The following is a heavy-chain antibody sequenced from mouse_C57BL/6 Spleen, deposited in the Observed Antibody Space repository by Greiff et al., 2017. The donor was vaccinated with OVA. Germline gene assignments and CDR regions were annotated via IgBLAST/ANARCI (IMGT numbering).Heavy chain of an antibody. J-gene: IGHJ3*01. D-gene: IGHD1-2*01. Sequence: QVQLQQSGPGLVQPSHSLSITCTVSGFSLTSYGVHWVRQSPGQGLEWLGVICSGGSTDYNADFISRLSISKDNYKSQVLYKMNSMQADDTAIYYCARNGNAYYGGGFAYWGQGTLVTVSA. CDR2: ICSGGST. V-gene: IGHV2-2*01. CDR1: GFSLTSYG. CDR3: ARNGNAYYGGGFAY.